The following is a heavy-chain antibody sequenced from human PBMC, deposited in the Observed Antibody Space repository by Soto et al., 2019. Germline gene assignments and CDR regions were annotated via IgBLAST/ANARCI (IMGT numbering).Heavy chain of an antibody. J-gene: IGHJ1*01. CDR3: ARDRCYDGTCYSASDS. V-gene: IGHV3-48*02. CDR2: ISTTSFTI. CDR1: GFRFSTYN. Sequence: GALRLSCAASGFRFSTYNMDWVRQAPGKGPEWIAHISTTSFTIYYADSVKGRFTISRDNDRNSLYLEMNSLRDEDTAVYYCARDRCYDGTCYSASDSWGQGTLVTVSS. D-gene: IGHD2-15*01.